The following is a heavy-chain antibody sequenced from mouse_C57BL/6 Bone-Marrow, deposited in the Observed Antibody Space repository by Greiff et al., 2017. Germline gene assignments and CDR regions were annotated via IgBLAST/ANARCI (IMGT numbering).Heavy chain of an antibody. CDR1: GFNIKDDY. J-gene: IGHJ2*01. Sequence: QVQLQQSGAELVRPGASVKLSCTASGFNIKDDYMHWVKQRPEQGLEWIGRIHPSDSDTNYNQKFKGKATLTVDTSSSTAYMQLSSLTSEDSAVYYCAMGGDYDDFDYWGQGTTLTVSS. V-gene: IGHV1-74*01. D-gene: IGHD2-4*01. CDR3: AMGGDYDDFDY. CDR2: IHPSDSDT.